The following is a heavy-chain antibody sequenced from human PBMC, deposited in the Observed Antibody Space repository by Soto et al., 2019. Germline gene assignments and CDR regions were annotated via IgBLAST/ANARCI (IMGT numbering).Heavy chain of an antibody. D-gene: IGHD2-15*01. J-gene: IGHJ4*02. CDR3: ARGNIVVVVAATNGFYYFDY. CDR2: INHSGST. Sequence: SETLSLTCAVYGGSFSGYYWSWIRQPPGKGREWIGEINHSGSTNYNPSLKSRVTISVDTSKNQFSLKLSSVTAADTAVYYCARGNIVVVVAATNGFYYFDYWGQGTLVTVSS. CDR1: GGSFSGYY. V-gene: IGHV4-34*01.